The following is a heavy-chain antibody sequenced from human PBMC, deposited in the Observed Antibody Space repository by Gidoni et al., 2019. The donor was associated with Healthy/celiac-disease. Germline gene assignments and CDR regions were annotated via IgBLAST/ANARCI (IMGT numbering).Heavy chain of an antibody. CDR3: ARGLRRVGATWRPP. CDR1: GGSFSGYY. CDR2: INHSGST. D-gene: IGHD1-26*01. J-gene: IGHJ5*02. Sequence: QVQLQQWGAGLLKPSETLSLTCAVYGGSFSGYYWSWIRQPPGKGLEWIGEINHSGSTNYNPSRKSRVTISVDTSKNQFSLKLSSVTAADTAVYYCARGLRRVGATWRPPWGQGTLVTVSS. V-gene: IGHV4-34*01.